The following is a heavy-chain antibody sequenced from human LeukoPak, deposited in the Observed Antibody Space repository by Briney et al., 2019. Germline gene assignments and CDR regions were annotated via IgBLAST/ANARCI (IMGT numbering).Heavy chain of an antibody. J-gene: IGHJ4*02. CDR1: GASFSNYY. CDR2: INHSGNT. CDR3: ARRRRSSGYSPRTFDN. Sequence: SETLSLTCAVSGASFSNYYWRWIRQPPGKGREWVGEINHSGNTNYNPSLKRRVTISVHTSKNQFSLTLTSVTAADTAVYYCARRRRSSGYSPRTFDNWGQGALVTVSS. V-gene: IGHV4-34*01. D-gene: IGHD3-22*01.